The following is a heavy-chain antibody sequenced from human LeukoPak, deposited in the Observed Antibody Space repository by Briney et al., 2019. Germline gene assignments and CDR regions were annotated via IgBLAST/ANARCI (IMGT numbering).Heavy chain of an antibody. J-gene: IGHJ5*02. V-gene: IGHV4-39*01. CDR2: IYYSGST. Sequence: GSLRLSCAASGFTFSSYAMSWVRQAPGKGLEWIGSIYYSGSTYYNPSLKSRVTISVDTSKTQSSLKLSSVTAADTAVYYCARVDYGDYLNWFDPWGQGTLVTVSS. CDR3: ARVDYGDYLNWFDP. D-gene: IGHD4-17*01. CDR1: GFTFSSYA.